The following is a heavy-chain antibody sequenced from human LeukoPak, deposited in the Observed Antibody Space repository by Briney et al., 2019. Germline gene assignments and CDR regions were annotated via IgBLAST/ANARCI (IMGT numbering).Heavy chain of an antibody. CDR3: ARGVRAFDY. Sequence: SETLSLTCAVYGGSFSGYYWSWIRQPPGKGLEWIGEINHSGSTNYNPSLKSRVTISVDTSKNQFSLKLSSVTAADTAVYYCARGVRAFDYWGQGTLDTVSS. CDR2: INHSGST. V-gene: IGHV4-34*01. CDR1: GGSFSGYY. D-gene: IGHD3-10*01. J-gene: IGHJ4*02.